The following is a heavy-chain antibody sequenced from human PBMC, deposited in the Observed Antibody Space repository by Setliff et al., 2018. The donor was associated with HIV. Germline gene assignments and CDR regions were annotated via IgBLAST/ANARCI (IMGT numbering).Heavy chain of an antibody. J-gene: IGHJ3*02. Sequence: SETLSLTCTVSGGSISSGGYYWSWLRQHPGKGLEWIGYIYYSGSTYYNPSLKSRVTISVDTSKNQFSLKLSSVTAADTAVYYCARETSTMIVVVKGAFDIWGQGTMVTVSS. CDR2: IYYSGST. D-gene: IGHD3-22*01. CDR1: GGSISSGGYY. CDR3: ARETSTMIVVVKGAFDI. V-gene: IGHV4-31*03.